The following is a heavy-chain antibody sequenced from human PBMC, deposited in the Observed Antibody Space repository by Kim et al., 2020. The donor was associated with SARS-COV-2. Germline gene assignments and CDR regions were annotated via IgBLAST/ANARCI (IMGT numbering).Heavy chain of an antibody. D-gene: IGHD2-21*02. V-gene: IGHV3-30*02. CDR3: AKSGDGGSTNYFDY. J-gene: IGHJ4*02. Sequence: ESVKGRFTKSRDNSKYTLYLQMNSLRAEDTAVYYCAKSGDGGSTNYFDYWGQGTLVTVSS.